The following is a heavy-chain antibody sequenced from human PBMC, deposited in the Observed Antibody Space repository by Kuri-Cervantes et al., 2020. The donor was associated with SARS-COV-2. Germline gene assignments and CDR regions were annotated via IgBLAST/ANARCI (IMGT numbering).Heavy chain of an antibody. V-gene: IGHV3-7*01. Sequence: GESLKISCAASGFTFSSYWMSWVRRAPGKGLEWVANIRQDGSEKYYVDSVKGRFTISRDNSKNTLYLQMNSLRAEDTAVYYCAKDWDYYDSSGYLDYWGHGTLVTVSS. CDR3: AKDWDYYDSSGYLDY. D-gene: IGHD3-22*01. CDR2: IRQDGSEK. CDR1: GFTFSSYW. J-gene: IGHJ4*01.